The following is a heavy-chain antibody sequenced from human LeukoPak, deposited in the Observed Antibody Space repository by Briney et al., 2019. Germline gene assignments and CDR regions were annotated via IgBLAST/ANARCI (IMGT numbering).Heavy chain of an antibody. CDR2: INPNSGGT. CDR3: ARDGVRDNWNPEAFDI. Sequence: ASVKVSCKASGCTFTGYYMHWVRQAPGQGLEWMGWINPNSGGTNYAQKFQGSVTMTRDTSINTAHMELSRLRSDDTAVYYCARDGVRDNWNPEAFDIWGQGTMVTVSS. CDR1: GCTFTGYY. J-gene: IGHJ3*02. D-gene: IGHD1-1*01. V-gene: IGHV1-2*02.